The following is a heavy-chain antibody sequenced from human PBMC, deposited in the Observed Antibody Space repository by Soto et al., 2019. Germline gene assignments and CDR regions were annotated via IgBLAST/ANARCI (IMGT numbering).Heavy chain of an antibody. V-gene: IGHV1-3*01. J-gene: IGHJ6*02. CDR3: ARDWRSETYYYYYGMDV. CDR2: INPINGNT. CDR1: GYTFTSYS. Sequence: ASVKVSCKASGYTFTSYSMHWVRQATGQRLEWMGGINPINGNTKYAQKFQGRVTITADESTSTAYMELSSLRSEDTAVYYCARDWRSETYYYYYGMDVWGQGTTVTVSS.